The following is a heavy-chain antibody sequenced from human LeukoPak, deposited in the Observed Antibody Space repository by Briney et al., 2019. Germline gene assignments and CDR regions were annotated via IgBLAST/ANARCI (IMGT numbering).Heavy chain of an antibody. Sequence: ASVKVSCKASGYTFTTYGISWVRQAPGHGLEWMGWISTFNGHTNYAQSRQDRVTMTTDTATSTVYMEPSSLTLDDTAVYYCARVDTVNYYYYMDVWGKGTPVTVSS. V-gene: IGHV1-18*01. CDR2: ISTFNGHT. CDR1: GYTFTTYG. J-gene: IGHJ6*03. CDR3: ARVDTVNYYYYMDV. D-gene: IGHD4-17*01.